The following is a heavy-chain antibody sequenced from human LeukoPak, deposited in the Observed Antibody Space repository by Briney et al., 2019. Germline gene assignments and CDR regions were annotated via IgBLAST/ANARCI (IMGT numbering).Heavy chain of an antibody. Sequence: SETLSLTCAVYGGSFSGYYWSWIRQPPGKGLEWIGEINHSGSTNYNPSLKSRVTISVDTSKNQFSLKLSSVTAADAAVYYCARGLVGATHFDYWGQGTLVTVSS. CDR1: GGSFSGYY. V-gene: IGHV4-34*01. D-gene: IGHD1-26*01. J-gene: IGHJ4*02. CDR3: ARGLVGATHFDY. CDR2: INHSGST.